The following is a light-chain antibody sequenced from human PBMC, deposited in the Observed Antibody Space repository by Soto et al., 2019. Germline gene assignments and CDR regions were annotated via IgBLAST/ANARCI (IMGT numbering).Light chain of an antibody. V-gene: IGKV3D-20*01. CDR2: DAS. CDR3: QQFSSYPLT. Sequence: EIVMTQSPATLSVSPGERVTVSCRASQSVNNYLFWYQQKPGLAPRLLIYDASNRATGIPDRFSGGGSGTDFTLTISRLEPEDFAVYYCQQFSSYPLTFGGGTKVDIK. J-gene: IGKJ4*01. CDR1: QSVNNY.